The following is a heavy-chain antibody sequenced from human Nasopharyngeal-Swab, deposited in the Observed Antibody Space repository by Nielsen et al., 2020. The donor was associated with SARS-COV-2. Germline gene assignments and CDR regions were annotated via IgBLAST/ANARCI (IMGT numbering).Heavy chain of an antibody. CDR2: IWYDGSNK. Sequence: WIRQPPGKGLEWVAIIWYDGSNKYYADSVKGRFTISRDNSKNTLYLQMNSLRAEDTAVYYCARDGDILTGLSLDYWGQGTLLPFSS. V-gene: IGHV3-33*01. D-gene: IGHD3-9*01. CDR3: ARDGDILTGLSLDY. J-gene: IGHJ4*02.